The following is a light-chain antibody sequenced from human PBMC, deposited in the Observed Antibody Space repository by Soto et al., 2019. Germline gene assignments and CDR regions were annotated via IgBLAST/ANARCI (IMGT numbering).Light chain of an antibody. CDR1: SSNIGNNY. J-gene: IGLJ2*01. CDR2: DNY. Sequence: SALTQPPSVSATPGQKVTISCSGSSSNIGNNYVSWYQQFPGAAPKLLIYDNYWRPSGIPDRFSASKSGTSATLGITGLQTGDEADYYCATWDSSLSAVVVGGGTKVTVL. CDR3: ATWDSSLSAVV. V-gene: IGLV1-51*01.